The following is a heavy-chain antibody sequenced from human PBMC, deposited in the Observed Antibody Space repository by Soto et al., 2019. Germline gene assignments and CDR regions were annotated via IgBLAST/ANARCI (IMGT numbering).Heavy chain of an antibody. CDR3: AKDASYDSSGHWSPLDY. CDR2: ISYDGNNK. J-gene: IGHJ4*02. Sequence: QVQLVESGGGVVQPGRSLRLSCAASGFIFSTYGMHWVRQAPGKGLEWLSVISYDGNNKYYADSVKGRFTISRDNSKNTMYLEMNSLRVEDTAVYYCAKDASYDSSGHWSPLDYWGQGTLVTVSS. CDR1: GFIFSTYG. D-gene: IGHD3-22*01. V-gene: IGHV3-30*18.